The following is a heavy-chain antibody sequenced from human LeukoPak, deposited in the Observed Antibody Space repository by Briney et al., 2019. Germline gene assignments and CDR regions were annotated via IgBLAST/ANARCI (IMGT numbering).Heavy chain of an antibody. J-gene: IGHJ4*02. V-gene: IGHV4-34*01. CDR1: GGSFSGYY. CDR3: ARDFYYGSGSWGFDY. D-gene: IGHD3-10*01. CDR2: INHSGST. Sequence: PSETLSLTCAVYGGSFSGYYWSWIRQPPGKGLEWIGEINHSGSTNYNPSLKSRVTISVDTSKNQFSLKLSSVTAADTAVYYCARDFYYGSGSWGFDYWGQGTLVTVSS.